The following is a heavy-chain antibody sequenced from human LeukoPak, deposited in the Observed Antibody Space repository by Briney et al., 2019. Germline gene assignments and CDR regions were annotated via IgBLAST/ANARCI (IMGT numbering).Heavy chain of an antibody. Sequence: GGSLRLSCAASGFTFSDYYMSWIRQAQGKGLEWVSYISSSGSTIYYADSVKGRFTISRDNAKNSLYLQMNSLRAEDTAVYYCARDGYSYGTYYYYGMDVWGQGTTVTVSS. CDR3: ARDGYSYGTYYYYGMDV. V-gene: IGHV3-11*01. D-gene: IGHD5-18*01. CDR1: GFTFSDYY. CDR2: ISSSGSTI. J-gene: IGHJ6*02.